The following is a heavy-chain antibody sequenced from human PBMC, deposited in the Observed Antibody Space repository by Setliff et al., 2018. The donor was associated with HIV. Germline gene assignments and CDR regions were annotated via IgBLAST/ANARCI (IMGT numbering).Heavy chain of an antibody. CDR1: GFIFSDYD. CDR3: ARGVRAYSTSPRGFDI. CDR2: ISFGSGYI. Sequence: GGSLRLSCAASGFIFSDYDMNWVRQAPGKGLEWVSSISFGSGYIYYVDSVKGRFSISRDNAKNSLYLQMNSLRAEDAAVFYCARGVRAYSTSPRGFDIWGQGTMVTVSS. D-gene: IGHD2-15*01. J-gene: IGHJ3*02. V-gene: IGHV3-21*01.